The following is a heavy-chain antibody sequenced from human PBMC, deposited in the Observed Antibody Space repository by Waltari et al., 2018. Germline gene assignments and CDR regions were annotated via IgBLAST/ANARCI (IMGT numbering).Heavy chain of an antibody. J-gene: IGHJ4*02. CDR1: GFTFSNFG. CDR3: ANDKIFAVDSTTPFDY. CDR2: ISHDGCNE. V-gene: IGHV3-30*18. D-gene: IGHD3-3*01. Sequence: QVHLVESGGGVVQPGRSLRLSCAASGFTFSNFGMHWVRQAPGKGLECVAFISHDGCNEFYADSMKGRFTISRDNSKNTLYLQMNILRLEYTAVYYCANDKIFAVDSTTPFDYWGQGTLVTVSS.